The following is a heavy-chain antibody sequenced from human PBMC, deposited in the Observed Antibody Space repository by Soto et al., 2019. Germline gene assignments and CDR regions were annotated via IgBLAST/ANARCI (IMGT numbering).Heavy chain of an antibody. J-gene: IGHJ5*02. CDR3: ARGPVVVVPDDMFTRHNWFDP. D-gene: IGHD2-2*01. CDR1: GGTFRTYS. CDR2: IIPILDMA. V-gene: IGHV1-69*02. Sequence: SVKVSCKASGGTFRTYSITWVRQAPGQGLEWMGKIIPILDMANYAQKFQGRVTITADKSTSIAYMELNSLRSEDTAVYYCARGPVVVVPDDMFTRHNWFDPWXQGTRVTVSS.